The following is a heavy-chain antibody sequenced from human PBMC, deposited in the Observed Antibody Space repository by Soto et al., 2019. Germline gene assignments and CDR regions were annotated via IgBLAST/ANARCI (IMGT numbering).Heavy chain of an antibody. CDR1: GLTLNGAV. Sequence: RGAPRLAPGYHGLTLNGAVLRQDRLGLGHGVGWVAVISYDGSNKYYADSVKGRFTISRDNSKNTLYLQMNSLRAQDTAVYYCARGLRFLEWLYPPYGWFDPWGQGTLVTVS. V-gene: IGHV3-30*16. D-gene: IGHD3-3*01. J-gene: IGHJ5*02. CDR2: ISYDGSNK. CDR3: ARGLRFLEWLYPPYGWFDP.